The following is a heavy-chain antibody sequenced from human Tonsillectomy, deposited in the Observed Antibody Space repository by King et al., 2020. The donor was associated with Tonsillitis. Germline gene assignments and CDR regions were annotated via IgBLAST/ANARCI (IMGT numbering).Heavy chain of an antibody. Sequence: ITLQESGPTLVKPTQTLTLTCTFSGFSLSTGGVGVGWIRQPPGKALEWLALIYWDDDKRYSPSLKSRLTITKDTSKNQVVLTMTNTDPVDTATYYCSHRLRGYAAAGPALEYWGQGILVTVSS. CDR3: SHRLRGYAAAGPALEY. V-gene: IGHV2-5*02. CDR1: GFSLSTGGVG. D-gene: IGHD6-13*01. J-gene: IGHJ4*02. CDR2: IYWDDDK.